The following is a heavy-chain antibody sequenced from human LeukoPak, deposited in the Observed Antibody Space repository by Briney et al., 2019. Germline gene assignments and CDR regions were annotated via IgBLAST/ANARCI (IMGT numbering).Heavy chain of an antibody. J-gene: IGHJ6*02. CDR3: ARGYYYDSSGSQEYYYGMDV. CDR1: GYTFTSYG. V-gene: IGHV1-18*04. Sequence: ASVKVSCKASGYTFTSYGISWVRQAPGQGLEWMGWISAYNGNTNYAQKLQGRVTMTTDTSTSTACMELRSLRSDDTAVYYCARGYYYDSSGSQEYYYGMDVWGQGTTVTVSS. D-gene: IGHD3-22*01. CDR2: ISAYNGNT.